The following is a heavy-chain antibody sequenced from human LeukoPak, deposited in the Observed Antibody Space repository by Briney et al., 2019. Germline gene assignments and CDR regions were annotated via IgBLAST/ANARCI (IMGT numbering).Heavy chain of an antibody. CDR2: MSYDGTNK. D-gene: IGHD3-10*01. J-gene: IGHJ4*02. CDR1: GFTFSSYG. CDR3: ARDEQHGELSY. V-gene: IGHV3-30*03. Sequence: GRSLRLSCAASGFTFSSYGMHWVRQAPGKGLEWVAVMSYDGTNKHYADSVKGRFTISRDNSKNTLYLQMNSLRAEDTAVYYCARDEQHGELSYWGQGTPVTVSS.